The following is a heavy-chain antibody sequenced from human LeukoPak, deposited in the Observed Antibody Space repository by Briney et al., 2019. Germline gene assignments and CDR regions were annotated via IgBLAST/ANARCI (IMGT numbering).Heavy chain of an antibody. V-gene: IGHV4-30-4*07. D-gene: IGHD6-13*01. CDR2: IYYSGSA. Sequence: PSETLSLTCAVSGGSISSGGYSWTWLRQPPGKGLEWIGYIYYSGSAYYNPSLKSRFTISVDTSKNQFSLKVISVTAADTAVYYCARDVIAAAGSFDPWGQGTLVTVSS. J-gene: IGHJ5*02. CDR1: GGSISSGGYS. CDR3: ARDVIAAAGSFDP.